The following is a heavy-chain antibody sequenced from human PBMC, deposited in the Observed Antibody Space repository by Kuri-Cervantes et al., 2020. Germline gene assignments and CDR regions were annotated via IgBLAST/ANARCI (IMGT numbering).Heavy chain of an antibody. CDR1: GYSFTSYW. V-gene: IGHV5-51*01. Sequence: GESLKISCKGSGYSFTSYWIGWVRQMPGKGLEWMGIIYPGDSGTRYSPSFQGQVTISADKSISTAYLQWSSLKASDTAMYYCARPSDYVWGSYRQNAFDIWGQGTMVTVSS. CDR3: ARPSDYVWGSYRQNAFDI. D-gene: IGHD3-16*02. CDR2: IYPGDSGT. J-gene: IGHJ3*02.